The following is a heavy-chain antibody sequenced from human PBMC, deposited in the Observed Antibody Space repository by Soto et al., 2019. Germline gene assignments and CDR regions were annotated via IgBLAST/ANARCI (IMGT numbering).Heavy chain of an antibody. CDR2: IHDSGNT. J-gene: IGHJ5*02. CDR1: GGSVSIGDYL. V-gene: IGHV4-30-4*01. D-gene: IGHD4-17*01. CDR3: ARARGGDSGDYASLFDR. Sequence: VQLQESGPGLVTPSQTLSLTCTVFGGSVSIGDYLWSWIRQRPGKGLEWIGYIHDSGNTYYNPSFKSRGTISLDTSKIQFSLKVTSMTAADTAVYFCARARGGDSGDYASLFDRWGQGNLVTVSS.